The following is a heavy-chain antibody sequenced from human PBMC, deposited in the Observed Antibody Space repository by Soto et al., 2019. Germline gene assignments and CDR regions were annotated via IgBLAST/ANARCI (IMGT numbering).Heavy chain of an antibody. D-gene: IGHD5-18*01. J-gene: IGHJ4*02. CDR2: ISYTVDA. CDR3: VGSLMSRAMESFDY. Sequence: SETLSLTCSVSAGSLSRYYWGWVRQSPGEGLQWIAHISYTVDASYNPPLKSRVTISLDTSKNQIALRLMSVTAADTAVYYCVGSLMSRAMESFDYWGQGTLVTVSS. CDR1: AGSLSRYY. V-gene: IGHV4-59*01.